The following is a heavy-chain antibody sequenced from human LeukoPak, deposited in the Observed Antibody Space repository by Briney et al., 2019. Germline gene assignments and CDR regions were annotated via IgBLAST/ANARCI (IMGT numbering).Heavy chain of an antibody. J-gene: IGHJ4*02. CDR3: ARGAWGSHDY. Sequence: PGGSLRLSCAASGFTFSNYWMHWGRHAPGKGLVWVSRINSDGGSTTYADSVKGRFSISRDNAKNTLYLQMNSLRAEDTAVYYCARGAWGSHDYWGQGTLVTVSS. D-gene: IGHD7-27*01. CDR2: INSDGGST. V-gene: IGHV3-74*01. CDR1: GFTFSNYW.